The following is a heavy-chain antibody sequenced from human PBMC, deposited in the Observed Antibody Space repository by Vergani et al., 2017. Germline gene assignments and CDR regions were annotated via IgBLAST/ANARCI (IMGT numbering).Heavy chain of an antibody. V-gene: IGHV1-46*03. CDR1: GYTFTSYY. CDR3: ARDYDFWSGYYAFDY. D-gene: IGHD3-3*01. Sequence: QVQLVQSGAEVKKPGASVKVSCKASGYTFTSYYMDWVRQAPGQGLEWMGIINPSGGSTSYAQKFQGRVTMTRDTSTSTVYMELSSLRSEDTAVYYCARDYDFWSGYYAFDYWGQGTLVTVSS. CDR2: INPSGGST. J-gene: IGHJ4*02.